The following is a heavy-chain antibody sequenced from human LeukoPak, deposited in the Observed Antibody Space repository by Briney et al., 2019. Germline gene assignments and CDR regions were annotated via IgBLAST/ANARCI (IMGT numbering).Heavy chain of an antibody. CDR2: IKQDVNEK. CDR1: GFTFNSYW. CDR3: ARDENGYYYDSSGYYLPNSFDY. Sequence: GGSLRLSCAASGFTFNSYWMSWVRQAPGKGLEWVANIKQDVNEKYYVDSVKGRFTISRDNAKNSLYLQMNSLRAEDTAVYYCARDENGYYYDSSGYYLPNSFDYWGQGTLVTVSS. D-gene: IGHD3-22*01. V-gene: IGHV3-7*01. J-gene: IGHJ4*02.